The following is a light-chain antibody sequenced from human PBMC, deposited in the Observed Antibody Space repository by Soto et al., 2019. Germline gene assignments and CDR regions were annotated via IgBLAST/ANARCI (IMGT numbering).Light chain of an antibody. Sequence: DIVMTQSPDSLAVSLGERATINCKSRQSVLYSSNNENYLAWYQQKPGQPPKLLIYWASTLESGVPDRFSGSGSGTDFTLTIRSLQAEDVAVYYCQQYYSTPYTFGQGTKLEIK. CDR2: WAS. V-gene: IGKV4-1*01. CDR1: QSVLYSSNNENY. J-gene: IGKJ2*01. CDR3: QQYYSTPYT.